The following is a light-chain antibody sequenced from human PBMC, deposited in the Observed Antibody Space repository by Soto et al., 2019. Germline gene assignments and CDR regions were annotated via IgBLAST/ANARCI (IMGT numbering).Light chain of an antibody. CDR3: QQASSFPHT. J-gene: IGKJ2*01. V-gene: IGKV1-12*01. CDR2: AAS. CDR1: QDINKW. Sequence: DIQMTQSPSSVSAPVGDRVTISCRASQDINKWLAWYQQKPGKAPKLLISAASTLQSGVPSRFSGSGSGTEFTPTIQSLQPDDIATYYCQQASSFPHTFGQGTKLEIK.